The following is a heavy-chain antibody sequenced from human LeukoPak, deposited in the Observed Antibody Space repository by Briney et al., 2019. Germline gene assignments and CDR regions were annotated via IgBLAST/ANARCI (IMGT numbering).Heavy chain of an antibody. Sequence: GGSVRLSCAASGFTFSSYSMNWVRQAPGKGLEWVSYISRSSSTIYYADSVKGRFTISRDNSKNTLYLQMNSLRAEDTAVYYCAKVLSGICGGDCYSTDYWGQGTLVTVSS. CDR1: GFTFSSYS. J-gene: IGHJ4*02. V-gene: IGHV3-48*01. CDR2: ISRSSSTI. D-gene: IGHD2-21*01. CDR3: AKVLSGICGGDCYSTDY.